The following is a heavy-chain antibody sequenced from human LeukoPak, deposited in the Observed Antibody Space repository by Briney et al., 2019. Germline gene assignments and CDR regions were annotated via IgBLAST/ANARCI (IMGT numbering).Heavy chain of an antibody. CDR2: INHSGST. CDR1: GGSFSGYY. V-gene: IGHV4-34*01. D-gene: IGHD1-1*01. CDR3: ASGRSKLRYWYFDL. J-gene: IGHJ2*01. Sequence: SETLSLTCAVYGGSFSGYYWSWIRQPPGKGLEWIGEINHSGSTNYNPSLKSRVTISVDTSKNQFSLKLSSVTAADTAEYYCASGRSKLRYWYFDLWGRGTLVTVSS.